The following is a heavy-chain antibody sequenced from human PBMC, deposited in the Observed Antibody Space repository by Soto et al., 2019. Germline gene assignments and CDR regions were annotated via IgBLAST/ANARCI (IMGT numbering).Heavy chain of an antibody. CDR2: IIPIFGTA. CDR1: GGTFSSYA. D-gene: IGHD3-10*01. V-gene: IGHV1-69*13. J-gene: IGHJ6*02. CDR3: ASPTPYYYGSGSYYTPYQYYYYGMDV. Sequence: GASVKVSCKASGGTFSSYAISWVRQAPGQGLEWMGGIIPIFGTANYAQKFQGRVTITADESTSTAYMELSSLRSEDTAVYYCASPTPYYYGSGSYYTPYQYYYYGMDVWGQGTTVTVSS.